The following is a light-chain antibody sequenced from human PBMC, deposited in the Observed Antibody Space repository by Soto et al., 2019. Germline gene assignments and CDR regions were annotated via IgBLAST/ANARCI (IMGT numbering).Light chain of an antibody. CDR1: QSVGSSF. V-gene: IGKV3-20*01. J-gene: IGKJ4*01. CDR2: GAS. CDR3: QQYGSSPLT. Sequence: EIVLTQSPGTLSLSPGERATLSCRAIQSVGSSFLAWYQQKPGQAPSLLIYGASSRATGIPDRFSGSGSGTDFTLTISRLEPEDVAVYYCQQYGSSPLTFGGGTKVEIK.